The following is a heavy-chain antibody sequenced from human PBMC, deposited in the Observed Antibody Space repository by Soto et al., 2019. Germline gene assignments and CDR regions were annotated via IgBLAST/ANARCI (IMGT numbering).Heavy chain of an antibody. CDR3: ARVRQLDAFDI. CDR2: IYYSGSP. J-gene: IGHJ3*02. D-gene: IGHD6-13*01. Sequence: QVQLQESGPGLVKPSETLSLTCTVSGGSISSYYWSWIRQPPGKGLEWIGYIYYSGSPNYNPSLKSRVTISVDTSKNQFSLKLSSVTAADTAVYYCARVRQLDAFDIWGQGTMVTVSS. CDR1: GGSISSYY. V-gene: IGHV4-59*01.